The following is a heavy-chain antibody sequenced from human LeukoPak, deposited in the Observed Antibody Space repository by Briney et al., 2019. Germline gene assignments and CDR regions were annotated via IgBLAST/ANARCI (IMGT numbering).Heavy chain of an antibody. D-gene: IGHD2-21*01. CDR2: ISSSSSYI. Sequence: GGSLRLSCAASGFTFSSYSMNWVRQAPGEGLEWVSSISSSSSYIYYADSVKGRFTISRDNAKNSLYLQMNSLRAEDTAVYYCAKVGYSYYYYYMDVWGKGTTVTVSS. V-gene: IGHV3-21*04. CDR1: GFTFSSYS. CDR3: AKVGYSYYYYYMDV. J-gene: IGHJ6*03.